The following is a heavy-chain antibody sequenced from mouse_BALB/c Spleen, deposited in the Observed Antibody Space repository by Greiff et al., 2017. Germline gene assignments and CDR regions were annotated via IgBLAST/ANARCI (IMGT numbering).Heavy chain of an antibody. CDR1: GYSITSDYA. CDR2: ISYSGST. V-gene: IGHV3-2*02. D-gene: IGHD1-2*01. CDR3: ARDPAWFAY. Sequence: EVMLVESGPGLVKPSQSLSLTCTVTGYSITSDYAWNWIRQFPGNKLEWMGYISYSGSTSYNPSLKSRISITRDTSKNQFFLQLNSVTTEDTATYYCARDPAWFAYWGQGTLVTVSA. J-gene: IGHJ3*01.